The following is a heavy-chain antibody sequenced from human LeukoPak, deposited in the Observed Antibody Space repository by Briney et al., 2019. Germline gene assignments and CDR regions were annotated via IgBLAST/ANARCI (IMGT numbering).Heavy chain of an antibody. J-gene: IGHJ4*02. Sequence: GGSLRLSCAASGFTFSDYGIHWVRQAPGKGLEWVAVISYDGSNKYYADSVKGRFTISRDNSKNTLYLQMDSLRPEDTAVYYCAKPFAAVSAGFSYYFDYWGQGTLVTVSS. V-gene: IGHV3-30*18. CDR3: AKPFAAVSAGFSYYFDY. CDR1: GFTFSDYG. D-gene: IGHD6-19*01. CDR2: ISYDGSNK.